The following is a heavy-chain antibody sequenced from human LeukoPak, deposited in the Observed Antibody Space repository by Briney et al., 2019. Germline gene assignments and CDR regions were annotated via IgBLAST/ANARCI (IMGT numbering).Heavy chain of an antibody. V-gene: IGHV1-2*02. CDR1: GGTFSSYA. J-gene: IGHJ4*02. Sequence: GASVKVSCKASGGTFSSYAISWVRQAPGQGLEWMGWINPNSGGTNYAQKFQGRVTMTRDTSISTAYMELSRLRSDDTAVYYCARSPRGYCSGGSCYSYGYWGQGTLVTVSS. D-gene: IGHD2-15*01. CDR3: ARSPRGYCSGGSCYSYGY. CDR2: INPNSGGT.